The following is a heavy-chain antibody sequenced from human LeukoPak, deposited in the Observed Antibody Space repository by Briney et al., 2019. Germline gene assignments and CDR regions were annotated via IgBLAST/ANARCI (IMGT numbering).Heavy chain of an antibody. D-gene: IGHD5-18*01. V-gene: IGHV1-58*01. CDR3: AASSGYGWFDP. Sequence: ASVKVSCKASGFTFTSSAVQWVRQARGQRLEWIGWIVVGSGNTNYAQKFQERVTITREMSTSTAYMELSSLRSEDTAVYYCAASSGYGWFDPWGQGTLVTVSS. CDR2: IVVGSGNT. CDR1: GFTFTSSA. J-gene: IGHJ5*02.